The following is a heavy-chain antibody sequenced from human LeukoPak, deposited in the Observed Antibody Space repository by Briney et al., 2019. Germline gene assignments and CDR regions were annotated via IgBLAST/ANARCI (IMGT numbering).Heavy chain of an antibody. Sequence: SQTLSLTCAISGDSVSSNSAAWNWIRQSPSRGLEWLGRTYYRSKWYNDYAISVKSRITINPDTSKKQFSLHLNSVTPEDTAVYYCARPSIVARSPDWYFDLWGRGTLVTVSS. J-gene: IGHJ2*01. D-gene: IGHD6-6*01. CDR2: TYYRSKWYN. CDR1: GDSVSSNSAA. V-gene: IGHV6-1*01. CDR3: ARPSIVARSPDWYFDL.